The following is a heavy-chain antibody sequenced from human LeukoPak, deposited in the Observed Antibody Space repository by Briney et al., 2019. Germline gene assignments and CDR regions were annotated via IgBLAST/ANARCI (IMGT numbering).Heavy chain of an antibody. V-gene: IGHV4-4*02. CDR2: IYYSGST. Sequence: GSLTLSCAASGFTFSNYWMTWVRRAPGKGLEWIGSIYYSGSTYYNPSLTSRVTISVDTSKNQFSLKLSSVTAADTAVYYCARERGIDSGYDYVYYHWGQGTLVTVSS. D-gene: IGHD5-12*01. CDR1: GFTFSNYW. CDR3: ARERGIDSGYDYVYYH. J-gene: IGHJ5*02.